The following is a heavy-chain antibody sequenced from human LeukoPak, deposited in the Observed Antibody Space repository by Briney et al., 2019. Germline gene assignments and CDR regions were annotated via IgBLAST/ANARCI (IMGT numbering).Heavy chain of an antibody. D-gene: IGHD3-3*01. Sequence: PGGSLRLSCAASGFTFSSYAMSWLRQAPGKGLEWVSAISGSGGSTYYADSVEGRFTISRANSKNTLYLQMNSLRAEDTAVYYWAKEVMYDFWSGDPPHLDYWGQGTLVTVSS. J-gene: IGHJ4*02. V-gene: IGHV3-23*01. CDR3: AKEVMYDFWSGDPPHLDY. CDR2: ISGSGGST. CDR1: GFTFSSYA.